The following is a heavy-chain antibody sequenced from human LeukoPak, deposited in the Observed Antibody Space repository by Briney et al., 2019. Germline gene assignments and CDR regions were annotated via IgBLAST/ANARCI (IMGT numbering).Heavy chain of an antibody. CDR3: ARDARGDWGSLFLS. Sequence: SETLSLTCTMSGGSISSYYWSWIRQPPGKGLEWIGYIHDSGSTNYNPSLKSRVTISVDTSKNQFSLKLSSVTAAVTAVYYCARDARGDWGSLFLSWGQGTLVTVSS. J-gene: IGHJ5*02. V-gene: IGHV4-59*01. CDR2: IHDSGST. D-gene: IGHD7-27*01. CDR1: GGSISSYY.